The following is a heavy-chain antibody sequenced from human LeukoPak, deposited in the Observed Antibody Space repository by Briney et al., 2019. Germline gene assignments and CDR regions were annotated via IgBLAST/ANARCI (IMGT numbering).Heavy chain of an antibody. CDR1: GFTFSSYR. V-gene: IGHV3-21*01. Sequence: PGGSLRLSCDASGFTFSSYRMNWVRQAPGKGLGWVSFIRSSSSYIYYADSVKGRFTISRDNAKNSLFLQMNSLRAEDTAVYYCARARGGILTGYYGMDLWGQGTTVTVSS. CDR2: IRSSSSYI. J-gene: IGHJ6*02. CDR3: ARARGGILTGYYGMDL. D-gene: IGHD3-9*01.